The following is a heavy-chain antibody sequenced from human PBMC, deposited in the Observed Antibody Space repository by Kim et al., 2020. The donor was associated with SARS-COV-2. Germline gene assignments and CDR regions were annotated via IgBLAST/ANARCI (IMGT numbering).Heavy chain of an antibody. CDR1: GFTFSSYA. J-gene: IGHJ6*02. CDR3: ARGIGWFGELYSGMDV. D-gene: IGHD3-10*01. Sequence: GGSLRLSCAASGFTFSSYAMHWVRQAPGKGLEWVAVISYDGSNKYYADSVKGRFTISRDNSKNTLYLQMNSLRAEDTAVYYCARGIGWFGELYSGMDVWGQGTTVTVSS. CDR2: ISYDGSNK. V-gene: IGHV3-30-3*01.